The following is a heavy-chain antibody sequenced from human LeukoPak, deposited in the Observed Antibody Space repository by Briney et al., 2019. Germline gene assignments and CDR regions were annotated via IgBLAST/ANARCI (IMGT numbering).Heavy chain of an antibody. J-gene: IGHJ4*02. V-gene: IGHV3-23*01. CDR3: AKDRLYYYDSSGIFDY. Sequence: GRFTISRDNSKNTLYLQMNSLRAEDTAVYYCAKDRLYYYDSSGIFDYWGQGTLVTVSS. D-gene: IGHD3-22*01.